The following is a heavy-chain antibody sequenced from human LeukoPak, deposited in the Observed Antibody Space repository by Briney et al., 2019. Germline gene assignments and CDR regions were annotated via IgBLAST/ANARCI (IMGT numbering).Heavy chain of an antibody. J-gene: IGHJ4*02. Sequence: GGSLRLSCAASGFTFSSYWMHWVRQAPGKGLEWVSYISSSGSTIYYADSVKGRFTISRDNAKNSLYLQMNSLRAEDTAVYYCARDPYCSSTSCPLTFDYWGQGTLVTVSS. CDR1: GFTFSSYW. D-gene: IGHD2-2*01. V-gene: IGHV3-48*04. CDR2: ISSSGSTI. CDR3: ARDPYCSSTSCPLTFDY.